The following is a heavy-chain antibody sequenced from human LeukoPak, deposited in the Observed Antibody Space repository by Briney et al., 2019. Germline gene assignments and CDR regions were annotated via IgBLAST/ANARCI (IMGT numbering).Heavy chain of an antibody. CDR2: IWSDGNNK. V-gene: IGHV3-33*01. CDR3: ATDHRDDYAGFDY. D-gene: IGHD5-24*01. Sequence: GGSLRLSCAASGFTFSSYGMHWVRQAPGKGLEWVAVIWSDGNNKYYADSVKGRFTISRDNSKNTLYLQMNSLRAEDTAFYYCATDHRDDYAGFDYCGQGTLVTVSS. J-gene: IGHJ4*02. CDR1: GFTFSSYG.